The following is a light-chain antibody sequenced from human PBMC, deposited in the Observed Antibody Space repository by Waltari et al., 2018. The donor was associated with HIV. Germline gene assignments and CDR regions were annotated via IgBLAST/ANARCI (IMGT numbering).Light chain of an antibody. Sequence: DIVMTQSPDSLAVSPGERATINCKSSQSVLYSSNNKNFLAWYQQKPGQPPKLLIYWASTRESGVPGRFSGSGSGTDFTLTISSLQAEDVAVYYCQQYYTTPQTFGQGTKLEIK. V-gene: IGKV4-1*01. CDR1: QSVLYSSNNKNF. J-gene: IGKJ2*01. CDR3: QQYYTTPQT. CDR2: WAS.